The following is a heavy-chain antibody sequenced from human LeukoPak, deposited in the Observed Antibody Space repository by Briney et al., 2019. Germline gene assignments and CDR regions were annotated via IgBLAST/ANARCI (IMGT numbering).Heavy chain of an antibody. Sequence: SVKVSCKASGGTFSSYAISWVRQAPGQGLEWMGGIIPIFGTANYAQKFQGRVTITADKSTSTAYMELSSLRSEDTAVYYCAGDSAERSYADLDYYYYYMDVWGKGTTVTVSS. CDR1: GGTFSSYA. J-gene: IGHJ6*03. CDR2: IIPIFGTA. CDR3: AGDSAERSYADLDYYYYYMDV. V-gene: IGHV1-69*06. D-gene: IGHD2-8*01.